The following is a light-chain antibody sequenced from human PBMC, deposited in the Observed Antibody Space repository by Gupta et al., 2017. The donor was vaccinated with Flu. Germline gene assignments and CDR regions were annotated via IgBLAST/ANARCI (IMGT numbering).Light chain of an antibody. CDR2: GAS. V-gene: IGKV3-20*01. Sequence: EIVLTQSPGTLSLSPGERATLSCRASQSVSSSYLAWYQQKPGQAPRLLIYGASSRATGIPDRFSGSGSGTDFTLTISRLEPEDFAVYYCQQYGEFTFGHGTKVDIK. J-gene: IGKJ3*01. CDR1: QSVSSSY. CDR3: QQYGEFT.